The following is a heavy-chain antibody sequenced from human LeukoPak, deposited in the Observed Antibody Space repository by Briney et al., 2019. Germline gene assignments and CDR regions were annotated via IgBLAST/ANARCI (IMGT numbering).Heavy chain of an antibody. CDR2: IDPSDSYT. CDR3: ARRTGGNSWWFDS. Sequence: HGESLKISCKGSGYSFTSYWISWVRQMPGKGLEWMGRIDPSDSYTNYSPSFQGHVTISADKSISTAYLQWSSLQASDSAMYYCARRTGGNSWWFDSWGQGTLVTVSS. CDR1: GYSFTSYW. D-gene: IGHD4-23*01. J-gene: IGHJ5*01. V-gene: IGHV5-10-1*01.